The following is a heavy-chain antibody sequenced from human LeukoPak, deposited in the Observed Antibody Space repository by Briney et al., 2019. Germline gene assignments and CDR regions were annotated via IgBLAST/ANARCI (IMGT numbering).Heavy chain of an antibody. CDR2: IYYSGST. CDR3: ARHGSAAMFY. D-gene: IGHD2-2*01. Sequence: PSETLSLTCTVSGGSISSSSYYWGWIRHPPGKGLEWIGSIYYSGSTYYNPSLKSRVTISVDTSKNQFSLKLSSVTAADTAVYYCARHGSAAMFYWGQGTLVTVSS. J-gene: IGHJ4*02. CDR1: GGSISSSSYY. V-gene: IGHV4-39*01.